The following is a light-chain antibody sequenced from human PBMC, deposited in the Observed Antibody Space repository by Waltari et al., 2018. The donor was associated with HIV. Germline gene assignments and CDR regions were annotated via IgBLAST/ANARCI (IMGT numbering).Light chain of an antibody. CDR2: YDS. Sequence: SYVLTQPPSVSVAPGKTARLTWGGNNIGSKSVHRYQQKPGQAPVLVIYYDSDRPSGIPERFSGSNSGNTATLTISRVEAGDEADYYCQVWDSSSDHLVFGTGTKVTVL. CDR1: NIGSKS. J-gene: IGLJ1*01. V-gene: IGLV3-21*04. CDR3: QVWDSSSDHLV.